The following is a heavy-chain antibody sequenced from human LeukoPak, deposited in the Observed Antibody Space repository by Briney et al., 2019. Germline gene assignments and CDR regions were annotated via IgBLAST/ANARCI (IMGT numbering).Heavy chain of an antibody. J-gene: IGHJ6*02. CDR3: ARDGDYYDSSGYYNRLGEGYYYYGMDV. V-gene: IGHV1-18*01. CDR2: ISAYNGNT. CDR1: GYTFTSYG. D-gene: IGHD3-22*01. Sequence: GASVKVSCKASGYTFTSYGISWVRQAPGQGLEWMGWISAYNGNTNYAQKLQGRVTMTTDTSTSTAYMELRSLRSDDTAVYYCARDGDYYDSSGYYNRLGEGYYYYGMDVWGQGTTVTVSS.